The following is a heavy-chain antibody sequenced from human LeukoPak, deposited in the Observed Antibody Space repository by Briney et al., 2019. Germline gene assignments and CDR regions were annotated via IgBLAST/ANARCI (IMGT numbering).Heavy chain of an antibody. D-gene: IGHD4-17*01. Sequence: GASVKVSCKASGYTFTSYGISWVRQAPGQGLEWMGGIIPIFGTANYAQKFQGRVTITADKSTSTAYMELSSLRSEDTAVYYCAREFMTTVTTGAFDIWGQGTMVTVSS. V-gene: IGHV1-69*06. CDR3: AREFMTTVTTGAFDI. J-gene: IGHJ3*02. CDR2: IIPIFGTA. CDR1: GYTFTSYG.